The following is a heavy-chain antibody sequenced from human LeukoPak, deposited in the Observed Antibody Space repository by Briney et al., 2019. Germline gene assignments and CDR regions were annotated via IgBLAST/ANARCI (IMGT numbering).Heavy chain of an antibody. CDR2: ITISTTYI. V-gene: IGHV3-21*01. CDR3: ARLVYGGFSYYYYYYMDV. CDR1: GFTFSNYS. Sequence: GGSLRLSCAASGFTFSNYSMNWVRQAPGKGLEWVSSITISTTYIYYADSLKGRFTISRDNAKNSLYLQMNSLRAEDTAVYYCARLVYGGFSYYYYYYMDVWGKGTTVTISS. D-gene: IGHD4/OR15-4a*01. J-gene: IGHJ6*03.